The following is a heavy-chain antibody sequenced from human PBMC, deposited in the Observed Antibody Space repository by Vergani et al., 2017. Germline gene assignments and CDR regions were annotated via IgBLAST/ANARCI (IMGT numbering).Heavy chain of an antibody. CDR1: GGSISSSSYY. V-gene: IGHV4-39*02. D-gene: IGHD2-21*01. CDR3: AREVRSPYCGGDCYSEGDAFDI. CDR2: IYYSGST. Sequence: QLQLQESGPGLVKPSETLSLTCTVSGGSISSSSYYWGWIRQPPGKGLEWIGSIYYSGSTYYNPSLKSRVTISVDTSKNQFSLKLSSVTAADTAVYYCAREVRSPYCGGDCYSEGDAFDIWGQGTMVTVSS. J-gene: IGHJ3*02.